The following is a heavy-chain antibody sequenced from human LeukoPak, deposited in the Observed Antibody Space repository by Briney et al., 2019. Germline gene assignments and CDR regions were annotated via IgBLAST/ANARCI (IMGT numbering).Heavy chain of an antibody. CDR1: GYTFTGYY. CDR3: ASGSSYDSSGRGFDY. J-gene: IGHJ4*02. CDR2: INPNHGDT. V-gene: IGHV1-2*02. D-gene: IGHD3-22*01. Sequence: ASVKVSCKASGYTFTGYYMHWVRQAPGQGLEWMGWINPNHGDTNYAQKFQDRVSMTRDTSISTAYMHLSRLRSADTAVYYCASGSSYDSSGRGFDYWGQGTLVTVSS.